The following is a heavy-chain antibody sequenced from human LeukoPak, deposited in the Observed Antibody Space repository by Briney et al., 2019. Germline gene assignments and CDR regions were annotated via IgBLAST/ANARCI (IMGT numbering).Heavy chain of an antibody. J-gene: IGHJ4*02. CDR2: IWYDGSSK. V-gene: IGHV3-33*01. CDR3: ARSCSGGSCLYY. D-gene: IGHD2-15*01. Sequence: PGRSLRLSCAASGFTFSSYGMHWVRQAPGKGLEWVAVIWYDGSSKYYADSVKSRFTISRDNSKDTLYLQMNSLRAEDTAVYYCARSCSGGSCLYYWGREPWSPSPQ. CDR1: GFTFSSYG.